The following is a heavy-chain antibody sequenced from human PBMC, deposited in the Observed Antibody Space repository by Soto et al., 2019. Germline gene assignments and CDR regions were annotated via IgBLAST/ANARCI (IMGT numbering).Heavy chain of an antibody. J-gene: IGHJ5*02. CDR2: INHSGST. CDR1: GGSFSVYY. Sequence: SETLSLTCAVYGGSFSVYYWSWIRQPPGKGLEWIGEINHSGSTIYNPSLKSRVTISVDTSKNQFPLKLSSVTAADTAVYYCLGWLGANWFDPWGQGTLVTVSS. CDR3: LGWLGANWFDP. D-gene: IGHD3-3*01. V-gene: IGHV4-34*01.